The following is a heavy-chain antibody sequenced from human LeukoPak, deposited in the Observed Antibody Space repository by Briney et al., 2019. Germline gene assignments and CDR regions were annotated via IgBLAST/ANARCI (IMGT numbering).Heavy chain of an antibody. Sequence: PGGSLRLSCAASGFTFSSYGMHWVRQAPGKGLEWVAFIRYDGSNKYYADSVKGRFTISRDNSKNTLYLQMNSLRAEDTAVYSCAKESESYNYGYFYYFDYWGQGTLVTVSS. CDR2: IRYDGSNK. V-gene: IGHV3-30*02. D-gene: IGHD5-18*01. CDR1: GFTFSSYG. J-gene: IGHJ4*02. CDR3: AKESESYNYGYFYYFDY.